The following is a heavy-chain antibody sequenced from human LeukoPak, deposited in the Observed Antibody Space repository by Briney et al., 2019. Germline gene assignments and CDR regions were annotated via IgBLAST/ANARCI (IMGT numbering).Heavy chain of an antibody. D-gene: IGHD1-26*01. J-gene: IGHJ4*02. V-gene: IGHV4-59*01. CDR3: AGDSVGFDS. Sequence: SETLSLTCTVSGGSIRNYYWNWIRQPPGKGLEWVGLIYYSGSTNYNPSLTSRVTISVDTSKNQFSLKLRSVTAADTAVYYCAGDSVGFDSWGQGTLVTVSS. CDR1: GGSIRNYY. CDR2: IYYSGST.